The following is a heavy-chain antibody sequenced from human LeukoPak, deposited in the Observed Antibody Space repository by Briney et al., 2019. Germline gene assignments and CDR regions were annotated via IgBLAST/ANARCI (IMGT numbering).Heavy chain of an antibody. J-gene: IGHJ5*02. CDR2: IYYSGST. CDR1: GGSISSSSYY. D-gene: IGHD3-10*01. Sequence: SETLSLTCTVSGGSISSSSYYWGWIRQPPGKGLEWIGSIYYSGSTYYNPSLKSRVTISVDTSKNQFSLKLSSVTAADTAVYYCASTGMVRGVNYWFDPWGQGTLVTVSS. CDR3: ASTGMVRGVNYWFDP. V-gene: IGHV4-39*07.